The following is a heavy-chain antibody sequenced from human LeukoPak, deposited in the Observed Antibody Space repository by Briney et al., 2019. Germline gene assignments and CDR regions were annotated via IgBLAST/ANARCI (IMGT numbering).Heavy chain of an antibody. CDR1: GYTFTSYY. CDR2: IIPIFGTA. D-gene: IGHD6-13*01. Sequence: ASVKVSCKASGYTFTSYYMHWVRQAPGQGLEWMGGIIPIFGTANYAQKFQGRVTITADESTSTAYMELSSLRSEDTAVYYCARDGVAAAGTYYYYYYMDVWGKGTTVTISS. V-gene: IGHV1-69*13. J-gene: IGHJ6*03. CDR3: ARDGVAAAGTYYYYYYMDV.